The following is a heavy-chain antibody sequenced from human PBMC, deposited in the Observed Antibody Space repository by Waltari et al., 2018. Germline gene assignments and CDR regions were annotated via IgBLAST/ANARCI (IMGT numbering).Heavy chain of an antibody. CDR1: GYTLTELS. J-gene: IGHJ3*02. Sequence: QVQLVQSGAEVKKPGASVKVSCKVSGYTLTELSRHWVRQAPGKGLEWMGGFDPEDGETIYAQKFQGRVTMTEDTSTDTAYMELSSLRSEDTAVYYCAASRHTAYCGGDCYPANAFDIWGQGTMVTVSS. CDR2: FDPEDGET. V-gene: IGHV1-24*01. D-gene: IGHD2-21*01. CDR3: AASRHTAYCGGDCYPANAFDI.